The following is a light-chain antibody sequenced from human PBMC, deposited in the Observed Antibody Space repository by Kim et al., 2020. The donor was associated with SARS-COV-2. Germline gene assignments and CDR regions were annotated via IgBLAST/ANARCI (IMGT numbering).Light chain of an antibody. Sequence: QSVLTQPPSVSAAPGQKVTLSCSGSSSNIGSNYVSWYQQLPGTTPKLVIYDSNKRPSGIPDRFSASQSGTSATLDITGLQTGDEADYYCGTWDSSLSAGVFGGGTKVTVL. CDR1: SSNIGSNY. J-gene: IGLJ3*02. CDR3: GTWDSSLSAGV. CDR2: DSN. V-gene: IGLV1-51*01.